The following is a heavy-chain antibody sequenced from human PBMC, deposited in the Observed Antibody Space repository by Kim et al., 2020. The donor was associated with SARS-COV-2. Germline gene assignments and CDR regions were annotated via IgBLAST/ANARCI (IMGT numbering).Heavy chain of an antibody. Sequence: GGSLRLSCAASGFTFSSYSMNWVRQAPGKGLEWVSYISSSSSTIYYADSVKGRFTISRDNAKNSLYLQVNSLRDEDTAVYYCARGRASLGYCSSTSCYTFDYWGQGTLVTVSS. CDR2: ISSSSSTI. D-gene: IGHD2-2*02. CDR3: ARGRASLGYCSSTSCYTFDY. J-gene: IGHJ4*02. CDR1: GFTFSSYS. V-gene: IGHV3-48*02.